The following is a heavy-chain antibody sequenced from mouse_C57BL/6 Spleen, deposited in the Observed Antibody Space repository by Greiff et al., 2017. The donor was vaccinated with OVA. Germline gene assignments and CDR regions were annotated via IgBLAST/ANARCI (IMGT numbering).Heavy chain of an antibody. CDR2: INPNNGGT. Sequence: EVQLQQSGPELVKPGASVKISCKASGYTFTDYYMNWVKQSHGKSLEWIGDINPNNGGTSYNQKFKGKATLTVDKSSSTAYMELRSLTSEDSAVYYCARGDGNYPAWFAYWGQGTLVTVSA. J-gene: IGHJ3*01. CDR1: GYTFTDYY. D-gene: IGHD2-1*01. CDR3: ARGDGNYPAWFAY. V-gene: IGHV1-26*01.